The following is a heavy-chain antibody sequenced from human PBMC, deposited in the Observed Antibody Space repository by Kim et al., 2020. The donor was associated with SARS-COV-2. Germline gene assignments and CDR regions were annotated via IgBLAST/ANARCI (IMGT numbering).Heavy chain of an antibody. J-gene: IGHJ6*02. D-gene: IGHD3-10*01. Sequence: SLKSRVTISVDTSKNQFSLKLSSVTAADTAVYYCARTVRGDRYYYYGMDVWGQGTTVTVSS. CDR3: ARTVRGDRYYYYGMDV. V-gene: IGHV4-34*01.